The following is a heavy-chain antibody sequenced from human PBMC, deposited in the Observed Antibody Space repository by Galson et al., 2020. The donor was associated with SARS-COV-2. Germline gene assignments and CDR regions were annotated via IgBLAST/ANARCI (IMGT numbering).Heavy chain of an antibody. D-gene: IGHD2-15*01. J-gene: IGHJ3*02. V-gene: IGHV3-21*01. Sequence: GESLKISCAASGFTFNTYSMNWVRQAPGKGLEWVSSITSSGRFIYYADSLEGRFTISRDNAKNSLFLQLNSLRAEDTAMYYCARASGGNKPSDIWGQGTVVTVSS. CDR2: ITSSGRFI. CDR3: ARASGGNKPSDI. CDR1: GFTFNTYS.